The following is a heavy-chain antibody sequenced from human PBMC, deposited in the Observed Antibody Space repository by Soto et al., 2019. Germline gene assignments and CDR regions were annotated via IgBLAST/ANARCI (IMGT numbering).Heavy chain of an antibody. CDR3: ARAALGYCISTSCYTFFDY. V-gene: IGHV4-31*03. J-gene: IGHJ4*02. D-gene: IGHD2-2*02. CDR1: GGSISSGGYY. Sequence: QVQLQESGPGLVKPSQTLSLTYTVSGGSISSGGYYWSWIRQHPGKGLEWIGYIYYSGSTYYNPSLKSRVTISVDTSKNQFSLKLSSVTAADTAVYYCARAALGYCISTSCYTFFDYWGQGTLVTVSS. CDR2: IYYSGST.